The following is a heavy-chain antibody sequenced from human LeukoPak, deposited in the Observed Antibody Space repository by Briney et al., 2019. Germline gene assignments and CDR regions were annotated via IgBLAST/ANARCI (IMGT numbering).Heavy chain of an antibody. CDR3: AGTNFFGSGPLY. CDR1: GGSIGSNDW. V-gene: IGHV4-4*02. J-gene: IGHJ4*02. CDR2: IHHSGST. D-gene: IGHD3-10*01. Sequence: PSGTLSLTCTVSGGSIGSNDWWSWVRQAPGKGLEWIGEIHHSGSTVYNPSLQSRVTLLLDKSRNQFSLNLSSVTAADTAVYYCAGTNFFGSGPLYWGQGILVPVSS.